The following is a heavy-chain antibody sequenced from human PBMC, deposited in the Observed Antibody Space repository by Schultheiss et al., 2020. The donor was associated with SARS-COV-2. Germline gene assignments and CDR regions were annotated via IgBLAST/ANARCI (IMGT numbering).Heavy chain of an antibody. Sequence: SETLSLTCAVSGGSISSYYWSWIRQPPGKGLEWIGEINHSGSTNYNPSLKSRVTISVDTSKNQFSLKLSSVTAADTAVYYCARDRNAKYYYYGMDVWGQGTTVTVSS. V-gene: IGHV4-34*01. CDR1: GGSISSYY. CDR3: ARDRNAKYYYYGMDV. J-gene: IGHJ6*02. CDR2: INHSGST.